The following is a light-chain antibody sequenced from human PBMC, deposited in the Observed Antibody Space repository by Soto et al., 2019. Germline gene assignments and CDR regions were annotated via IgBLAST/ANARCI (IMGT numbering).Light chain of an antibody. CDR1: QSVRSN. V-gene: IGKV3-15*01. Sequence: EIVMTQSPATLSVSPGERATLSCRASQSVRSNLAWYQQKPGQAPRLLIYGASTRPTAIPDRFSGSGSGTEFPLTISSLQSEDFAVYYCQQYNTWPPWTFGQGTKVEIK. CDR3: QQYNTWPPWT. J-gene: IGKJ1*01. CDR2: GAS.